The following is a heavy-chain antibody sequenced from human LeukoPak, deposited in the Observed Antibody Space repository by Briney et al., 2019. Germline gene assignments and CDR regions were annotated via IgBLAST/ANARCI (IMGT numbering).Heavy chain of an antibody. CDR2: ISSSSTYI. CDR1: GFTFSSYS. Sequence: GGSLRLSCAASGFTFSSYSMNWVRQAPGKGLEWVSSISSSSTYIYYADSVKGRFTISRDNAKNSLYLQMNSLRAEDTAVYYCARDGSSWFDPWGQGTPVTVSS. D-gene: IGHD1-1*01. V-gene: IGHV3-21*01. J-gene: IGHJ5*02. CDR3: ARDGSSWFDP.